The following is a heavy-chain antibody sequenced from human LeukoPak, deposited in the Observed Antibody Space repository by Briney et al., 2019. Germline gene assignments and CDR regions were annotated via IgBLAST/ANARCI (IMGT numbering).Heavy chain of an antibody. V-gene: IGHV4-39*01. D-gene: IGHD1-14*01. CDR3: ARITSGPGQVDY. J-gene: IGHJ4*02. CDR1: GDSISSTSYY. Sequence: PSETLSLTCTVSGDSISSTSYYWGWIRQPPGKGLEWIGNMYYSGSHYYNPSLKSRVTISVDTSKNQFSLTLSSVTAADTALYYCARITSGPGQVDYWGQGPLVTVSS. CDR2: MYYSGSH.